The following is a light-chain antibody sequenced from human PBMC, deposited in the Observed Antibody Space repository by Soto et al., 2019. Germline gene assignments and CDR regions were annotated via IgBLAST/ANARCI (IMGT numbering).Light chain of an antibody. V-gene: IGKV1-39*01. CDR1: QSINSY. CDR2: APS. CDR3: QQSFSTPRT. J-gene: IGKJ1*01. Sequence: DIRMTQSPSSQSASVGDRATITCRASQSINSYLNWYQQKPGKAPKLLIYAPSSLQSGVPSRFSGSGSETDFTLTITSLQADDFATYYCQQSFSTPRTFGQGTRVEI.